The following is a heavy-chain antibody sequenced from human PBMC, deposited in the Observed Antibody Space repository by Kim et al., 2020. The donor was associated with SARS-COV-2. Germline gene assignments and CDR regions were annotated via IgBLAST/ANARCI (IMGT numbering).Heavy chain of an antibody. D-gene: IGHD6-13*01. Sequence: SETLSLTCAVYGGSFSGYYWSWIRQPPGKGLEWIGEINHSGSTNYNPSLKSRVTISVDTSKNQFSLKLSSVTAADTAVYYCARATLSSTANNSWFDPWGQGTLVTVSS. CDR1: GGSFSGYY. CDR2: INHSGST. J-gene: IGHJ5*02. V-gene: IGHV4-34*01. CDR3: ARATLSSTANNSWFDP.